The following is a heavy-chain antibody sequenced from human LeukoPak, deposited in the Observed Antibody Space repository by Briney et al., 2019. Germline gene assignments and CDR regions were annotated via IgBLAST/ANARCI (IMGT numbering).Heavy chain of an antibody. CDR3: ARVARFGELSD. CDR1: GFTFSSYA. CDR2: ISSNGGST. Sequence: QTGGSLTLSCAASGFTFSSYAMLWLRQAPGKGLEYVLAISSNGGSTYYANSVKGRFTIYRDNSKNTLYLQMGSLRAEDMAVYYCARVARFGELSDWGQGALVTVSS. V-gene: IGHV3-64*01. D-gene: IGHD3-10*01. J-gene: IGHJ4*02.